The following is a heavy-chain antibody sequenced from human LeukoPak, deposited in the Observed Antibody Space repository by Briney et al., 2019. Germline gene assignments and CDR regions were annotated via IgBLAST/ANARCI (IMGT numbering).Heavy chain of an antibody. CDR3: AKDVGKWESLHFFDY. D-gene: IGHD1-26*01. Sequence: GGSLRLSCAASGFTGSNNYVSWVRQAPGMGLEWVSAIHSSGATYYADSVKGRFTISRDDSRNTLYLQMNSLRGDDTAVYYCAKDVGKWESLHFFDYWGQGTLVTVSS. CDR1: GFTGSNNY. V-gene: IGHV3-53*01. J-gene: IGHJ4*02. CDR2: IHSSGAT.